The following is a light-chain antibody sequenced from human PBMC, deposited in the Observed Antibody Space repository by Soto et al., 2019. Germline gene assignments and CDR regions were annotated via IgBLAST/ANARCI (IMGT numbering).Light chain of an antibody. CDR2: EAS. CDR1: QSVSSY. CDR3: QQRSNWPF. Sequence: EIVLTQSPATLSLSPGERATLSCRASQSVSSYLAWYQQKPGQAPRLLIYEASNRATGIPARFSGSGSGTDFTLTISSLEPEDFAVYYCQQRSNWPFFGQGTRLEMK. J-gene: IGKJ5*01. V-gene: IGKV3-11*01.